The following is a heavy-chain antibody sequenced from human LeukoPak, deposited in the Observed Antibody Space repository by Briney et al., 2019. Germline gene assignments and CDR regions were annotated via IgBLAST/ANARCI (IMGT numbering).Heavy chain of an antibody. Sequence: GGSLRLSCAASGFTFSSYAMSWVRQTPGKGLEWVSIISGSGGGTYYADSVKGRFTISRDNSKNTLYLQMNSLRPEDTAVYYCAKPPRYDNGGPTSDAFDICGQGTLVTVSS. V-gene: IGHV3-23*01. J-gene: IGHJ3*02. CDR2: ISGSGGGT. D-gene: IGHD1-26*01. CDR1: GFTFSSYA. CDR3: AKPPRYDNGGPTSDAFDI.